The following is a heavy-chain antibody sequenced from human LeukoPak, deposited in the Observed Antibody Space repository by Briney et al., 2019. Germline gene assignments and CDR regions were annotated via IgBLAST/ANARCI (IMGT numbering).Heavy chain of an antibody. Sequence: PGGSLRLSCAASGFTFSSYAMRWVRQAPGKGLEWVAVISYDGSNKYYADSVKGRFTISRDNSKNTLYLQMNSLRAEDTAVYYCARDAHVAGIDYWGQGTLVTVSS. V-gene: IGHV3-30*04. D-gene: IGHD6-19*01. CDR1: GFTFSSYA. CDR3: ARDAHVAGIDY. J-gene: IGHJ4*02. CDR2: ISYDGSNK.